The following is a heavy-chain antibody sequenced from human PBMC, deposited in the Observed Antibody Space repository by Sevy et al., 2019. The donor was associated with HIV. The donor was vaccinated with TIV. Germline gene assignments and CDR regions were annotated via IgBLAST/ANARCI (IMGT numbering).Heavy chain of an antibody. Sequence: GGSLRLSCVASGFTFDDYGMSWVRQAPGKGLEWVSGINWHGTSTGYADSVKGRFTVSRDNAKNSLYLQMNNLRAEDTALYYCARGLPSVYDATAGVHDYWGQGTLVTVSS. CDR3: ARGLPSVYDATAGVHDY. J-gene: IGHJ4*02. D-gene: IGHD3-22*01. V-gene: IGHV3-20*04. CDR1: GFTFDDYG. CDR2: INWHGTST.